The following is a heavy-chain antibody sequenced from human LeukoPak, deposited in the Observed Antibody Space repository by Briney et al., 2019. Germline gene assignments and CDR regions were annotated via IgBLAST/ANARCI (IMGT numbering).Heavy chain of an antibody. J-gene: IGHJ4*02. CDR3: ARGSGGSSGWYPNLLLDY. CDR1: GYTFTSYY. Sequence: ASVKVSCKASGYTFTSYYMHWVRQAPGQGLEWMGIINPSGGSTSYAQKFQDRVTMTRDTSTSTVYMELSSLRSEDTAVYYCARGSGGSSGWYPNLLLDYWGQGALVTVSS. D-gene: IGHD6-19*01. CDR2: INPSGGST. V-gene: IGHV1-46*01.